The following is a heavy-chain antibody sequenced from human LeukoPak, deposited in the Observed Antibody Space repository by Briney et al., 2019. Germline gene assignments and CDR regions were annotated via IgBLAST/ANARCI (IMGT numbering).Heavy chain of an antibody. CDR1: GFTFSSYA. D-gene: IGHD6-13*01. CDR2: IYGGGST. V-gene: IGHV3-66*01. CDR3: ASRAAAGYYYGMDV. J-gene: IGHJ6*02. Sequence: PGGSLRLSCAASGFTFSSYAMSWVRQAPGKGLEWVSIIYGGGSTYYPDSVKGRFSISRDNSKNTLYLQMNSLRAEDTAVYYCASRAAAGYYYGMDVWGQGTTVTVSS.